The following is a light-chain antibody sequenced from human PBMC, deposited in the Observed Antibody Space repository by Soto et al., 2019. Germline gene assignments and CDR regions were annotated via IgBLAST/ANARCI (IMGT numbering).Light chain of an antibody. J-gene: IGKJ1*01. V-gene: IGKV3-20*01. CDR1: QSVSRSD. Sequence: EIVLTQSPGTLSLSPGERATLSCRASQSVSRSDLAWYQQKPGQAPRLLIYGASSRATGIPDRFSGSGSGTDFTLTISRMEPEDFAVYYCQQFRSTPSWTFGQGTKVDIK. CDR3: QQFRSTPSWT. CDR2: GAS.